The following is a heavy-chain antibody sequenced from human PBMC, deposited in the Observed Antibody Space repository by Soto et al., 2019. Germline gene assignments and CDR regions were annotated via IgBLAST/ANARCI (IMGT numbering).Heavy chain of an antibody. V-gene: IGHV1-3*01. Sequence: ASVKVSCKASGYTFTSYAMHWVRQAPGQRLEWMGWINAGNGNTKYSQKFQGRVTITRDTSASTAYMELNSLKTEDTAVYYCTTEPLGYCSSSSCYDYFDCWGQGALVTVSS. CDR3: TTEPLGYCSSSSCYDYFDC. D-gene: IGHD2-2*01. CDR1: GYTFTSYA. J-gene: IGHJ4*02. CDR2: INAGNGNT.